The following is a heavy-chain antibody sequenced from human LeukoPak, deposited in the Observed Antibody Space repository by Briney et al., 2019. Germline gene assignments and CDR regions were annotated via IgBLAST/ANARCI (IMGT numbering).Heavy chain of an antibody. J-gene: IGHJ4*02. CDR3: ARDPWYSGSLFDY. D-gene: IGHD1-26*01. Sequence: GGSLRLSCAASGLTVSSNSMSWVRQAPGKGLEWVSFVYSGGSTYYADSVKGRSTISRDNSKNTLHLQMNSLRADDTAVYYCARDPWYSGSLFDYWGQGTLVTVSS. V-gene: IGHV3-53*01. CDR2: VYSGGST. CDR1: GLTVSSNS.